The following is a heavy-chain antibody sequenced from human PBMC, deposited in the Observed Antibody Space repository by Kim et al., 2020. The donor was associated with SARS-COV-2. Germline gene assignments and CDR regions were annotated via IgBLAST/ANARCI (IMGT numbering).Heavy chain of an antibody. CDR3: ARDRSGYDSGLTFYYHG. CDR1: GFTFSSYS. Sequence: GGSLRLSCAASGFTFSSYSMNWVRQAPGKGLEWVSSITTSSTYIYYADSVKGRFTISRDNAKNSLFLQMNSLRAEDTAVYYCARDRSGYDSGLTFYYHG. V-gene: IGHV3-21*01. D-gene: IGHD5-12*01. J-gene: IGHJ6*01. CDR2: ITTSSTYI.